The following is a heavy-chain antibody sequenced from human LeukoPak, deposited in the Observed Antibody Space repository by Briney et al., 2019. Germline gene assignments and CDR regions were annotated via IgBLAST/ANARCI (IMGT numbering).Heavy chain of an antibody. CDR2: INWNGGST. CDR1: GFTFDDYG. V-gene: IGHV3-20*04. D-gene: IGHD3-10*01. CDR3: AKDGDYYGSGGFDY. Sequence: PGGSLRLSCAASGFTFDDYGMSWVRQAPGKGLEWVSGINWNGGSTGYADSVKGRFTISRDNSKNTLYLQMNSLRAEDTAVYYCAKDGDYYGSGGFDYWGQGTLVTVSS. J-gene: IGHJ4*02.